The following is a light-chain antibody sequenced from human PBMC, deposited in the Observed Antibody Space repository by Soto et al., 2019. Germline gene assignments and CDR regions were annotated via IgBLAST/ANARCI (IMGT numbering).Light chain of an antibody. CDR1: SGHSSYA. J-gene: IGLJ2*01. V-gene: IGLV4-69*01. Sequence: QLVLTQSPSASASLGASVKLTCTLSSGHSSYAIAWHQQQPEKGPRYLMKLNSDGSHSKGDGIPDRFPGSSSGAERYLTISSLQSEDGAYYYCQTWGTGIVVFGGGTKLTVL. CDR3: QTWGTGIVV. CDR2: LNSDGSH.